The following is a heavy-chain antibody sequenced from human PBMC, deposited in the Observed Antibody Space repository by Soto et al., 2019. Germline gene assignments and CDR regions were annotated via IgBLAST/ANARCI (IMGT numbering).Heavy chain of an antibody. D-gene: IGHD3-22*01. V-gene: IGHV1-69*06. Sequence: ASVKVSCKASGGTFSSYAISWVRQAPGQGLEWMGGIIPIFGTANYAQKFQGRVTITADKSTSTAYMELSSLRSEDTAVYYCATTDSSGYFWIGVYYGMDVWGQGTTVTVSS. J-gene: IGHJ6*02. CDR1: GGTFSSYA. CDR3: ATTDSSGYFWIGVYYGMDV. CDR2: IIPIFGTA.